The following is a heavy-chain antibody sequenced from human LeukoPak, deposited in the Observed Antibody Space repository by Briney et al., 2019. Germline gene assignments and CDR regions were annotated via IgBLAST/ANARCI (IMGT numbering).Heavy chain of an antibody. D-gene: IGHD5-18*01. Sequence: GGSLRLSCAASGFTFSRHWMHWVRQTPGRGLVGVSRIDNDGRSSTYADSVKGRFTISRDSAKNTVYLQMTSLTDDDTGVYYCARGGVGSSGYVDYYYYNMDVWGKGTAVTVSS. CDR3: ARGGVGSSGYVDYYYYNMDV. CDR2: IDNDGRSS. CDR1: GFTFSRHW. J-gene: IGHJ6*03. V-gene: IGHV3-74*01.